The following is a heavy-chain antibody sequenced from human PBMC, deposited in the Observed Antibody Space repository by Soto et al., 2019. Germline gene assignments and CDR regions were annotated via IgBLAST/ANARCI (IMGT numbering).Heavy chain of an antibody. D-gene: IGHD2-15*01. CDR3: AVGYCSGGSCYSYSGDWTGFDY. Sequence: QVQLVESGGGVVQPGRSLRLSCAASGFTFSSYAMHWVRQAPGKGLEWVAVISYDGSNKYYADSVKGRFTISRDNSKNTLYLQMNSLRAEDTAVYYCAVGYCSGGSCYSYSGDWTGFDYWGQGTLVTVSS. J-gene: IGHJ4*02. V-gene: IGHV3-30-3*01. CDR1: GFTFSSYA. CDR2: ISYDGSNK.